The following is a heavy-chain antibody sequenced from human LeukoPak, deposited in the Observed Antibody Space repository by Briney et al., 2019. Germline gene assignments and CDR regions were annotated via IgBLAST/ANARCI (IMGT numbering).Heavy chain of an antibody. V-gene: IGHV4-39*07. D-gene: IGHD3-22*01. J-gene: IGHJ5*02. CDR2: IYYSGST. Sequence: PSETLSLTCTVSGGSISSSSYYWGWIRQPPGKGLEWIGSIYYSGSTYYNPSLKSRVTISVDTSKNQFSPKLSSVTAADTAVYYCARDYYDSSGPTSNWFDPWGQGTLVTVSS. CDR3: ARDYYDSSGPTSNWFDP. CDR1: GGSISSSSYY.